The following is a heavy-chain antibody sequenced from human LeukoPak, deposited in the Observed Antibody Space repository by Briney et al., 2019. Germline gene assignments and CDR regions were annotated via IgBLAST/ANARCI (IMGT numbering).Heavy chain of an antibody. CDR2: ISPYSGGT. D-gene: IGHD2-15*01. V-gene: IGHV1-2*06. CDR3: ARVPARGGYCSGGSCYSSYYYYYMDV. J-gene: IGHJ6*03. Sequence: ASLKVSCKTSGYTFTGYYIYSVRQAPGQGLEWMGRISPYSGGTKYTQKFQGRVTMTRDTSISTAYMELSSLRSDDTAVYFCARVPARGGYCSGGSCYSSYYYYYMDVWGKGTTVTVSS. CDR1: GYTFTGYY.